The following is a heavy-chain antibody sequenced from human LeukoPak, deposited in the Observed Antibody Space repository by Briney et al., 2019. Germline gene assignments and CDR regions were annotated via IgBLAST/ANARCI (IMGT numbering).Heavy chain of an antibody. J-gene: IGHJ4*02. D-gene: IGHD3-3*01. V-gene: IGHV1-2*02. CDR3: ARGVGDFWSGYSDY. Sequence: ASVKVSCKDSGYTFTGYYLYWVRQAPGQGLEWMGWINPNSGGTNYAQKLQGRVTVTTDTSTSTAYMELRSLRSDDTAVYYCARGVGDFWSGYSDYWGQGTLVTVSS. CDR1: GYTFTGYY. CDR2: INPNSGGT.